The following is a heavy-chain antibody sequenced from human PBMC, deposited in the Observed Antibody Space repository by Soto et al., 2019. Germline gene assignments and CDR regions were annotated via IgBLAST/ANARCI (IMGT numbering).Heavy chain of an antibody. J-gene: IGHJ4*01. D-gene: IGHD3-22*01. CDR3: TTDSYSTIIIVRFDY. Sequence: PGGSLRLSCAASGFTFSNAWINWVRQAPRKGLEWVGRIKSKTDGGTTDYAEPVKGRFAISRDDSNNMVYLQMNSLKIEDTAVYYCTTDSYSTIIIVRFDYWGHGTLVTV. V-gene: IGHV3-15*07. CDR2: IKSKTDGGTT. CDR1: GFTFSNAW.